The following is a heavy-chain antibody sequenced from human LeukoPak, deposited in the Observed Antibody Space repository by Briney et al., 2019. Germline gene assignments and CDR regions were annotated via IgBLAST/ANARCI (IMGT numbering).Heavy chain of an antibody. V-gene: IGHV1-18*01. CDR1: GYTFTSYG. D-gene: IGHD3-9*01. J-gene: IGHJ5*02. Sequence: ASVKVSCKASGYTFTSYGISWVRQAPGQGLEWMGWISAYNGNTNYAQKLQGRVTMTTDTSTSTAHMELRSLRSDDTAVYYCARDLTGDNWFDPWGQGTLVTVSS. CDR3: ARDLTGDNWFDP. CDR2: ISAYNGNT.